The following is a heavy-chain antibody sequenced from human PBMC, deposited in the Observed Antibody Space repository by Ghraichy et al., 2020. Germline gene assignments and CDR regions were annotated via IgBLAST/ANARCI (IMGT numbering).Heavy chain of an antibody. J-gene: IGHJ6*02. Sequence: GGSLRLSCAASGFTFSGYEMNWVRQAPGKGLEWVSYISGSGTTIYYADSVKGRFTISRDNAKNSLFLQMNSLRAEDTAVYYCARDALDYRNEGYYYYGMDVWGQGTTVTVSS. V-gene: IGHV3-48*03. CDR1: GFTFSGYE. CDR2: ISGSGTTI. CDR3: ARDALDYRNEGYYYYGMDV. D-gene: IGHD4-11*01.